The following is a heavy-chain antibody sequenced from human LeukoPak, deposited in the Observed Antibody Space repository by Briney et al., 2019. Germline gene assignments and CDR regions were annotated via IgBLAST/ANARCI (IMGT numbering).Heavy chain of an antibody. V-gene: IGHV1-69*06. J-gene: IGHJ5*02. CDR1: GGTFSSYA. Sequence: SVKVSCKASGGTFSSYAISWVRQAPGQGLEWMGGIIPIFGTANYAQKFQGRVTITADKSTSTAYMELSNLRSEDTAVYYCASRSTPQNVWFDPWGQGTLVTVSS. CDR2: IIPIFGTA. CDR3: ASRSTPQNVWFDP. D-gene: IGHD5/OR15-5a*01.